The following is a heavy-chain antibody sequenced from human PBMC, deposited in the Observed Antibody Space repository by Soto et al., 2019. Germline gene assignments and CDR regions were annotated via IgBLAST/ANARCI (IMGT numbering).Heavy chain of an antibody. CDR3: ASAVRDDYYDY. CDR1: GASTSTNY. Sequence: QVQLQESGPGLVKPSETLSRTCTVSGASTSTNYWTWIRQPPGKGLEWIGYIYYSGSTNYNPSLKSRVTISVDTSKNQFSLNLSSVTAADTAVYYCASAVRDDYYDYWGQGTLVTVSS. V-gene: IGHV4-59*01. J-gene: IGHJ4*02. D-gene: IGHD4-17*01. CDR2: IYYSGST.